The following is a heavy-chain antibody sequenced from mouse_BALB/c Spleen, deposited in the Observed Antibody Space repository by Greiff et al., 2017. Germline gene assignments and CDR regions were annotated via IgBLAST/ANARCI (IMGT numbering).Heavy chain of an antibody. Sequence: EVQGVESGGGLVKPGGSLKLSCAASGFTFSDYYMYWVRQTPEKRLEWVATISDGGSYTYYPDSVKGRFTISRDNAKNNLYLQMSSLKSEDTAMYYCARGDYGGLYAMDYWGQGTSVTVSS. CDR2: ISDGGSYT. V-gene: IGHV5-4*02. D-gene: IGHD1-1*01. J-gene: IGHJ4*01. CDR3: ARGDYGGLYAMDY. CDR1: GFTFSDYY.